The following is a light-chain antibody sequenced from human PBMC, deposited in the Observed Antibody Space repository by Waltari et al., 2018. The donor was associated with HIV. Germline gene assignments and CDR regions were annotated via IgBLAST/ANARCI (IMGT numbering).Light chain of an antibody. CDR3: CSYAGSYKYI. J-gene: IGLJ1*01. CDR2: DVT. Sequence: QSALTQPRSVSGSPGQSVTISCTGTSSDVGGYSYVSWYQRHPAKAPKVLIYDVTKRPSGAPDRFSGSKSGNTASLTISGLQAEDEADYYCCSYAGSYKYILGSGTKVTVL. V-gene: IGLV2-11*01. CDR1: SSDVGGYSY.